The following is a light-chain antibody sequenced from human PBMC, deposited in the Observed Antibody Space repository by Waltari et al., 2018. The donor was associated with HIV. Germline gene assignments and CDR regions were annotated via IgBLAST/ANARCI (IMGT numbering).Light chain of an antibody. CDR2: GAS. Sequence: DIQMTQSPSSLSASVGDRVTITCRASQSITTYLNWFQQKPGKAPNLLIYGASSLQSGVPSRFSGSGSGTDFTLTISSLQPEDFASYYCQQSFSVPLTCGGGTKVEIK. V-gene: IGKV1-39*01. J-gene: IGKJ4*02. CDR1: QSITTY. CDR3: QQSFSVPLT.